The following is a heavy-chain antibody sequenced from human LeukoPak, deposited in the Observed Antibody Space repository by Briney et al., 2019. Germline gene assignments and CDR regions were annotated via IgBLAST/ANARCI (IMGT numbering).Heavy chain of an antibody. J-gene: IGHJ4*02. Sequence: PGGSLRLSCAASGFTFDDYAMHWVRQAPGKGLELVSLISWDGGSTYYADSVKGRLTISRDNAKNSLYLKMNSLRAEDTAVYYCAREASLYCSGNDCYWAFDRWGQGTLVIVSS. CDR1: GFTFDDYA. V-gene: IGHV3-43D*04. D-gene: IGHD2-2*01. CDR2: ISWDGGST. CDR3: AREASLYCSGNDCYWAFDR.